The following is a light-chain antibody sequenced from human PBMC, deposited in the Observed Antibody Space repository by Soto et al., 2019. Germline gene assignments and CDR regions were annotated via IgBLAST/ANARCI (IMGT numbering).Light chain of an antibody. Sequence: QSVLTQPPSVSGAPGQRVTISCTGSSSNIGAGYDVHWYQQLPGTAPKLLIYGNSNRPSGVPDRFSGSKSGTSASLAITGLQAEDEADYYGQSYDSSLSGWVFCGGTKVTVL. V-gene: IGLV1-40*01. CDR2: GNS. CDR3: QSYDSSLSGWV. CDR1: SSNIGAGYD. J-gene: IGLJ3*02.